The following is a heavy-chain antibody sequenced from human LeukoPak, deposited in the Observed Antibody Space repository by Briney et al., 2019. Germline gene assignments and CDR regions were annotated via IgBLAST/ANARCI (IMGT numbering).Heavy chain of an antibody. CDR3: ARDGGSSWYSYGFDP. Sequence: WETLSLTYTVSGGSISSYYWSWIRQPPGKGLEWIGYIYYSGSTNYNPSLKSRVTISVDTSKNQFSLKLSSVTAADTAVYYCARDGGSSWYSYGFDPWGQGTLVTVSS. CDR1: GGSISSYY. J-gene: IGHJ5*02. D-gene: IGHD6-13*01. CDR2: IYYSGST. V-gene: IGHV4-59*01.